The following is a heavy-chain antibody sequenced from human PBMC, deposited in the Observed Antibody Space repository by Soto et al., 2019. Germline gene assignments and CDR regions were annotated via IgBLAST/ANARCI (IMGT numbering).Heavy chain of an antibody. Sequence: QVQLVESGGGVVQPGRSLRLSCAASGFTFSSYAMHWVRQAPGKGLEWVAVISYDGSNKYYADSVKGRFTISRDNSKNTLYLQMNSLRAEDTAVYYCEREGGSCHFDYWGQGTLVTVSS. V-gene: IGHV3-30-3*01. J-gene: IGHJ4*02. D-gene: IGHD2-15*01. CDR3: EREGGSCHFDY. CDR1: GFTFSSYA. CDR2: ISYDGSNK.